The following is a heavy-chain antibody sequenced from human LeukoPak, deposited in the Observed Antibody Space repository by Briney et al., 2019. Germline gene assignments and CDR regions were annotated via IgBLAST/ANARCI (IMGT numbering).Heavy chain of an antibody. J-gene: IGHJ4*02. Sequence: ASVKVSCKASGGTFSSYAISWVRQAPGQGLEWMGGIIPIFGTANYAQKFQGRVTITTDESTSTAHMELSSLRSEDTAVYYCARDRRGLLWFGEGNDYWGQGTLVTVSS. CDR3: ARDRRGLLWFGEGNDY. D-gene: IGHD3-10*01. CDR2: IIPIFGTA. CDR1: GGTFSSYA. V-gene: IGHV1-69*05.